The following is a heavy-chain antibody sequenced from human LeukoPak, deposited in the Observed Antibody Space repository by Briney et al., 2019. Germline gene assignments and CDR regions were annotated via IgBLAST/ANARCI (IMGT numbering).Heavy chain of an antibody. J-gene: IGHJ4*02. CDR1: GVSIGSHY. Sequence: SEALSLTCTVSGVSIGSHYWSWIRQSPGKGLEWIGCVYNSGTTVYNPSLTGRVTISVDTSKNQYSLNLRSVTAADAAVYYCARDAYWGQGILVTVSS. V-gene: IGHV4-59*11. CDR3: ARDAY. CDR2: VYNSGTT.